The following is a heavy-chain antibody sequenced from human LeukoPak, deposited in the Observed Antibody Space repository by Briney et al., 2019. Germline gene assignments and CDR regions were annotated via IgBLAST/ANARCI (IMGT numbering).Heavy chain of an antibody. J-gene: IGHJ4*02. V-gene: IGHV3-48*01. D-gene: IGHD2-15*01. CDR3: ARDRYCSGGSCYGGDPFDY. CDR1: GFTFSTYS. CDR2: ITSSSSTM. Sequence: GGSLRLSCAASGFTFSTYSMNWVRQAPGKGLEWVSYITSSSSTMFYADSVKGRFTISRDNAENSMYLQMNSLRAEDTAVYYCARDRYCSGGSCYGGDPFDYWGQGTLVTVSS.